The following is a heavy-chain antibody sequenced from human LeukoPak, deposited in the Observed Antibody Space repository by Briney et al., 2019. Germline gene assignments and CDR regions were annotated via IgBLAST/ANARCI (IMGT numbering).Heavy chain of an antibody. CDR3: ARNGEGLDY. Sequence: PGGSLRLPCEASGFTFSRYEMNWVRQAPAKGLEWVSSIRSTGTTMYNEDSVKGRFIISRDNAKNSLYLQMNSLRVEDTAVYYCARNGEGLDYWGQGTLVTVSS. J-gene: IGHJ4*02. V-gene: IGHV3-48*03. CDR2: IRSTGTTM. CDR1: GFTFSRYE. D-gene: IGHD3-10*01.